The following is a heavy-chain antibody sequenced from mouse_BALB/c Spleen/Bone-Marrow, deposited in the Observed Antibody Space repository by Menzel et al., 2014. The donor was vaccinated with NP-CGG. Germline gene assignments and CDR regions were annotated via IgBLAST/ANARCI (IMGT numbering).Heavy chain of an antibody. CDR2: IDPANGNT. J-gene: IGHJ2*01. CDR1: GFNIKDTY. V-gene: IGHV14-3*02. Sequence: VHLQQSRPEPVKPWASVKLSCTASGFNIKDTYMHWVKQRPEQGLEWIGRIDPANGNTKYDPKFQGKATITADTSSNTAYLQLSSLTSEDTAVYYCARYDYGVYFDYWGQGPTLTRSS. CDR3: ARYDYGVYFDY. D-gene: IGHD2-4*01.